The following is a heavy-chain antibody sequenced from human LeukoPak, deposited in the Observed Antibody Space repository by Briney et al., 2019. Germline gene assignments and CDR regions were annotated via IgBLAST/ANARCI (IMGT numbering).Heavy chain of an antibody. D-gene: IGHD4-17*01. V-gene: IGHV1-69*05. CDR2: IIPIFGTA. Sequence: GSSVKVSRKASGGTFISYAISWVRQAPGQGLEWMGRIIPIFGTANYAQKFKGRVTITTDESTSTAYMELSSLRSEDTAVYYCATYWPGPYGDYERYYYMDVWGKGTTVTVSS. CDR1: GGTFISYA. CDR3: ATYWPGPYGDYERYYYMDV. J-gene: IGHJ6*03.